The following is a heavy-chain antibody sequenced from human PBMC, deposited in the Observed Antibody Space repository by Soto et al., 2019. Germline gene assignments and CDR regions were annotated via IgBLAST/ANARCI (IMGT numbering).Heavy chain of an antibody. CDR3: ASDMSTT. CDR1: GYTFTSHD. V-gene: IGHV1-8*01. CDR2: MNPNRGHT. Sequence: QVQLVQSGAEVKKPGASVKVSCKASGYTFTSHDINWMRHTTGQGLEWMGWMNPNRGHTNSAQKLQGRVTMTRDTSINTAYMELTNLRSEDTAIYYCASDMSTTWGQGTLVTVSS. D-gene: IGHD2-2*01. J-gene: IGHJ5*02.